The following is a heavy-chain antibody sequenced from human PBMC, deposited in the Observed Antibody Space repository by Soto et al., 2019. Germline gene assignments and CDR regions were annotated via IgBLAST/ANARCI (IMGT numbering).Heavy chain of an antibody. V-gene: IGHV7-4-1*01. CDR3: ARKVYGDFWSGYRTWFDP. Sequence: QVQLVQSGSELKKPGASVKVSCKASGYTFTSYAMNWVRQAPGQGLEWMGWINTNTGNPTYAQGFTGRFVFPLDTSVSTAYLQICSLKAEDTAVYYCARKVYGDFWSGYRTWFDPWGQGTLVTVSS. CDR2: INTNTGNP. CDR1: GYTFTSYA. D-gene: IGHD3-3*01. J-gene: IGHJ5*02.